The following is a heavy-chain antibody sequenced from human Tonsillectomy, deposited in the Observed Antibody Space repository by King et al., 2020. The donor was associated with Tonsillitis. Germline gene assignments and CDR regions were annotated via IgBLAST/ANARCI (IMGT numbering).Heavy chain of an antibody. CDR2: ISYDGSNK. D-gene: IGHD3-22*01. Sequence: VQLVESGGGVVQPGRSLRLSCAASGFTFSSYGMHWVRQAPGKGLEWVAVISYDGSNKYYADSVKGRFTISRDNSKNTLYLQMNNLRAEDTAVYYCATDRDNAYYYDSSGSPFDYWGQGTLVTVSS. CDR3: ATDRDNAYYYDSSGSPFDY. V-gene: IGHV3-30*03. J-gene: IGHJ4*02. CDR1: GFTFSSYG.